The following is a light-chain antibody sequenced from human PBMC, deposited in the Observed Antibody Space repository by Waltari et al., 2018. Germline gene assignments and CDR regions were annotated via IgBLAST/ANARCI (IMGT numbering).Light chain of an antibody. V-gene: IGKV3-11*01. Sequence: EIVLTQSPATLSLSPGERATLSCRASQSVSSYLAWYQQKPGKAPRLRIYDASNRATGIPARFSGSGSGTDFTLSISSLEPEDFAVYYCQQRSKWPPSITFGQGTRLEIK. CDR2: DAS. J-gene: IGKJ5*01. CDR3: QQRSKWPPSIT. CDR1: QSVSSY.